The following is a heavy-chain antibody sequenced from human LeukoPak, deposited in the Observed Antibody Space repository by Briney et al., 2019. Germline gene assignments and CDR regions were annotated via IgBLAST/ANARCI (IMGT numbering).Heavy chain of an antibody. J-gene: IGHJ6*03. V-gene: IGHV4-39*07. CDR1: GGSISSSSYY. Sequence: SETLSLTCTVSGGSISSSSYYWGWIRQPPGKGLEWIGSIYYSGSTYYNPSLKSRVTISVDTSKNQFSLKLSSVTVADTAVSYCARGIVGDRERAYYYYYVDVWGKGTTVIVSS. CDR3: ARGIVGDRERAYYYYYVDV. D-gene: IGHD1-26*01. CDR2: IYYSGST.